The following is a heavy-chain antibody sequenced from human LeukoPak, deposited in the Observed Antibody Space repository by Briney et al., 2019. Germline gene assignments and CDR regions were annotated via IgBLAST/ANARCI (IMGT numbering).Heavy chain of an antibody. V-gene: IGHV3-7*01. Sequence: GGSLRLSCAASGFTFSSYWMSWVRQAPGKGLEWVANIKQDGSEKYYVDSVEGRFTISRDNAKNSLYLQMHSLRADDTAVYYCARDTAAGFDYWGQGTLVTVSS. CDR1: GFTFSSYW. J-gene: IGHJ4*02. CDR3: ARDTAAGFDY. CDR2: IKQDGSEK. D-gene: IGHD6-13*01.